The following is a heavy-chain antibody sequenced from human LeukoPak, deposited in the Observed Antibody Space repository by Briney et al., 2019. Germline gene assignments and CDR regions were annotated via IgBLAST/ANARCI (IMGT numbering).Heavy chain of an antibody. CDR2: ISSSSSTI. CDR1: GFTFSSYS. Sequence: GGSLRLSCAASGFTFSSYSMNWVRQAPGKGLEWVSYISSSSSTIYYADSVKGRFTISRDNGKNSLYLQMNSLRAEDTAVYYCARADPPYYYDSSGVYWGQGTLVTVSS. V-gene: IGHV3-48*04. CDR3: ARADPPYYYDSSGVY. J-gene: IGHJ4*02. D-gene: IGHD3-22*01.